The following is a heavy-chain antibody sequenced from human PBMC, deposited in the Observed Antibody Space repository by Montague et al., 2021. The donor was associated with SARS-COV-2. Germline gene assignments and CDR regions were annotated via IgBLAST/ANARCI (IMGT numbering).Heavy chain of an antibody. D-gene: IGHD3-3*01. J-gene: IGHJ6*03. CDR1: GGSISSGSYY. CDR3: ARVSRGTIFGVVIRPYYYMDV. V-gene: IGHV4-61*02. Sequence: TLSLTCTVSGGSISSGSYYWSWIRQPAGKGLEWIGRIYTSGSTNYNPSLQSRVTISVDTSKNQFSLKLSSVTAADTAVYYCARVSRGTIFGVVIRPYYYMDVWGKGTTVTVSS. CDR2: IYTSGST.